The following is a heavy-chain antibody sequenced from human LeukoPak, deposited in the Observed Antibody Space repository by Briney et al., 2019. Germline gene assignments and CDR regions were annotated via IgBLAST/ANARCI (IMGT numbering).Heavy chain of an antibody. Sequence: PGRSLRLSCAASGFTFSSCGMHWVRQAPGRGLECVAVIWYDGSNKYYTDSVRGRFTISRDNSKNTLYLQMNSLGAEDTAVYYCAKDAGGIAVAGTFPDYWGQGTLVTVSS. CDR3: AKDAGGIAVAGTFPDY. V-gene: IGHV3-33*06. CDR2: IWYDGSNK. CDR1: GFTFSSCG. D-gene: IGHD6-19*01. J-gene: IGHJ4*02.